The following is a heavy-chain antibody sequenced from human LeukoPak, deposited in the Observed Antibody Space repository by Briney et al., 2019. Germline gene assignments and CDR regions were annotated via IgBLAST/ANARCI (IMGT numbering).Heavy chain of an antibody. V-gene: IGHV3-23*01. Sequence: GGSLRLSCAASGFTFSSYAMSWVRQAPGKALEWVSAISGSGGSTYYADSVKGRFTISRDNSKDTLYLQMNSLRAEDTAVYYCAKDPDYYDSSGIDYWGQGTLVTVSS. D-gene: IGHD3-22*01. CDR1: GFTFSSYA. CDR2: ISGSGGST. J-gene: IGHJ4*02. CDR3: AKDPDYYDSSGIDY.